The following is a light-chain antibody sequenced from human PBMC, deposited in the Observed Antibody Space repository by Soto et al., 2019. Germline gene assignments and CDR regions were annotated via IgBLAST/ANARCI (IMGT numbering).Light chain of an antibody. CDR3: QSYDSSLSGVV. CDR1: SSNIGAGFD. V-gene: IGLV1-40*01. J-gene: IGLJ2*01. CDR2: GNS. Sequence: QSVLTQPPSVSGAPGQRVTISCTGSSSNIGAGFDVHWYQQLPGTAPKLLIYGNSNRPSGVPDRFSGSESGTSASLAITGLQAEDEADYYFQSYDSSLSGVVFGGGTQLTVL.